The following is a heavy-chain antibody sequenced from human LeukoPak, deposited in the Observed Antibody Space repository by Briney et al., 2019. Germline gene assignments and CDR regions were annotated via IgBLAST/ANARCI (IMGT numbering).Heavy chain of an antibody. CDR1: GGSFSGYY. V-gene: IGHV4-34*01. J-gene: IGHJ5*02. D-gene: IGHD3-3*01. CDR3: ARGSITIFGVVTPNWFDP. CDR2: IIHSGST. Sequence: SETLSLTCAVYGGSFSGYYWSWIRQPPGKGLEWIGEIIHSGSTNYNPSLKSRVTISVDTSKNQFSLKLSSVTAADTAVYYCARGSITIFGVVTPNWFDPWGQGTLVTVPS.